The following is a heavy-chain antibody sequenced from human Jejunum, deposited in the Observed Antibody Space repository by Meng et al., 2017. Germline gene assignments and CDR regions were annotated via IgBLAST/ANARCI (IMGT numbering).Heavy chain of an antibody. CDR2: FAANNST. D-gene: IGHD3-16*01. Sequence: EGQLVESGRGLVQPGGSLRLSCAASGFTFSISSMSWVRQAPGKGLEWVSTFAANNSTYYAESVKGRFTISRDNSKNTLSLQMNSLRAEDTAVYYCAKLTSFWGQGTLVTVSS. V-gene: IGHV3-23*04. CDR3: AKLTSF. J-gene: IGHJ4*02. CDR1: GFTFSISS.